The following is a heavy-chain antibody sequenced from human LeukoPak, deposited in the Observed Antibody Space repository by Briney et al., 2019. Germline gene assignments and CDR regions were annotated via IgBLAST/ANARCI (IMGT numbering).Heavy chain of an antibody. Sequence: GESLKISCKGSGYSFTSYWIGWVRQMPGKGLEWMGIIYPGDSDTRYSPSFQGQVTISADKSISTAYLQWSSLKASDTAMYYCARAWEHYDFWSGTPRDAFDIWGQGTMVTVSS. CDR2: IYPGDSDT. J-gene: IGHJ3*02. D-gene: IGHD3-3*01. CDR3: ARAWEHYDFWSGTPRDAFDI. V-gene: IGHV5-51*01. CDR1: GYSFTSYW.